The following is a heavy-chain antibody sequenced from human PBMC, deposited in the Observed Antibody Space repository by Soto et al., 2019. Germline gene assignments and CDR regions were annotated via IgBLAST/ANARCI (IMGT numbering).Heavy chain of an antibody. CDR2: ISYDGSNK. CDR1: GFTFSSYG. CDR3: AKPRGWYYYDSSGYYSDAFDS. V-gene: IGHV3-30*18. Sequence: GGSLRLSCAASGFTFSSYGMHWVRQAPGKGLEWVAVISYDGSNKYYADSVKGRFTISRDNSKNTLYLQMNSLRAEDTAVYYCAKPRGWYYYDSSGYYSDAFDSWAQGTMVTVSS. J-gene: IGHJ3*02. D-gene: IGHD3-22*01.